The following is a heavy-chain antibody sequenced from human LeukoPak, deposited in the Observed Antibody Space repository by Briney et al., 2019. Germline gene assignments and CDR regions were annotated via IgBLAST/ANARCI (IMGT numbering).Heavy chain of an antibody. D-gene: IGHD3-10*01. J-gene: IGHJ3*02. CDR3: AKGDLFEELDI. CDR1: GFTFSSYS. V-gene: IGHV3-21*01. CDR2: ISSSSSYI. Sequence: PGGSLRLSCAASGFTFSSYSMNWVRQAPGKGLEWVSSISSSSSYIYYLDSVRGRFTISRDNSKNTLYLEMNSLRADDTAVYYCAKGDLFEELDIWGQGTMVTVSS.